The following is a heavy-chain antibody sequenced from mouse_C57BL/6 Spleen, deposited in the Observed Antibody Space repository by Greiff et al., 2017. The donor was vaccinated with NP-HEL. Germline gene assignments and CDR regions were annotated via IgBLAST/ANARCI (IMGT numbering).Heavy chain of an antibody. CDR3: ARDQYYYGSREGYFDV. CDR2: IDPSDSYT. D-gene: IGHD1-1*01. Sequence: VQLQQPVAELVMPGASVKLSCKASGYTFTSYWMHWVKQRPGQGLEWIGEIDPSDSYTNYNQKFKGKSTLTVDKSSSTAYMQLSSLTSEDSAVYYCARDQYYYGSREGYFDVWGTGTTVTVSS. V-gene: IGHV1-69*01. J-gene: IGHJ1*03. CDR1: GYTFTSYW.